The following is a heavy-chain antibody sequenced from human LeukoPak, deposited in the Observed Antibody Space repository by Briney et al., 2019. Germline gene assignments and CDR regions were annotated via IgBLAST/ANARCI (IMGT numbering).Heavy chain of an antibody. D-gene: IGHD6-13*01. CDR3: AKAEYSSLDY. CDR2: ISWNSGSI. Sequence: PGGSLRLSCAASGFTFDDYDKHRIRQAPGKGLEWVSGISWNSGSIGYADSVKGRFTISRDNAKNSLYLQMNSLRAEDTALYYCAKAEYSSLDYWGQGTLVTVSS. CDR1: GFTFDDYD. J-gene: IGHJ4*02. V-gene: IGHV3-9*01.